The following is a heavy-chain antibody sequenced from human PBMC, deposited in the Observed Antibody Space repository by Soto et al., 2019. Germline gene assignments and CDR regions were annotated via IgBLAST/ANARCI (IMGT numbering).Heavy chain of an antibody. CDR1: GFTFSSYA. D-gene: IGHD2-2*01. CDR3: ARDLGCSSTSCYLSITRSHTYYYYGMDV. CDR2: ISYDGSNK. J-gene: IGHJ6*02. V-gene: IGHV3-30-3*01. Sequence: QVQLVESGGGVVQPGRSLRLSCAASGFTFSSYAMHWVRQAPGKGLEWVAVISYDGSNKYYADSVKGRFTISRDNSKNPLYLQMNILRAEDTAVYYCARDLGCSSTSCYLSITRSHTYYYYGMDVWGQGTTVTVSS.